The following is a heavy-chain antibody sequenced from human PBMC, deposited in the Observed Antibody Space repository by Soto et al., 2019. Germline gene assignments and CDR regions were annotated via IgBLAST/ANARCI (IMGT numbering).Heavy chain of an antibody. D-gene: IGHD6-6*01. V-gene: IGHV3-53*01. CDR3: AREGAEAYSSSSIYYYYGMDV. J-gene: IGHJ6*02. Sequence: EVQLVESGGGLIQPGGSLRLSCAASGFTVSTNYMSWVRQAPGKGLEWVSVTYSGGTTYYADSVKGRFTISRDNVKNTLYLQMNSLRAEDTAVYYCAREGAEAYSSSSIYYYYGMDVWGQGTTVTVSS. CDR2: TYSGGTT. CDR1: GFTVSTNY.